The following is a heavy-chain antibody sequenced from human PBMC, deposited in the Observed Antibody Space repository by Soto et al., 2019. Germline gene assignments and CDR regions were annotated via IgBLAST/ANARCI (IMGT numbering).Heavy chain of an antibody. CDR1: GFSLSTSGVG. V-gene: IGHV2-5*02. CDR2: IYWDDDK. D-gene: IGHD2-15*01. Sequence: QITLKESGPTLVKPTQTLTLTCTFSGFSLSTSGVGVGWIRQPPGKALEWLALIYWDDDKRYSPSLKSRLTITKDTSKNQVVLTMTNMDPVDTAIYYCAHSDVLQYYYSYGMDVWGQGTTVTVSS. CDR3: AHSDVLQYYYSYGMDV. J-gene: IGHJ6*02.